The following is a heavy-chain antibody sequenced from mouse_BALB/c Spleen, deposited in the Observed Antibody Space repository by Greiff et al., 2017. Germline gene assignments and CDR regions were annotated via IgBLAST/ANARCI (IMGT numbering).Heavy chain of an antibody. Sequence: QVQLQESGPGLVQPSQSLSITCTVSGFSFTSYGVRWVRQSPGKGLEWLGVIWSGGSTNYNAAFISRLSISKDNSTSQVFFKMNSLQANDTAIYYCARNYIWVFAYWGQGTLVTVSA. J-gene: IGHJ3*01. CDR2: IWSGGST. V-gene: IGHV2-2*02. CDR1: GFSFTSYG. CDR3: ARNYIWVFAY. D-gene: IGHD1-3*01.